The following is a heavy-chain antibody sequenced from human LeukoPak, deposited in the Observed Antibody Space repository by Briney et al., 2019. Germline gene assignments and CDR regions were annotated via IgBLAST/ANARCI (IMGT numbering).Heavy chain of an antibody. CDR1: GFTFSSYS. D-gene: IGHD3-9*01. J-gene: IGHJ4*02. CDR2: ISSSSSYI. V-gene: IGHV3-21*01. CDR3: ARGYDILTGYSDY. Sequence: PGGSLRLSCAASGFTFSSYSMNWVRQAPGKGLEWVSSISSSSSYIYYADSVKGRFTISRDNAKNSLYLQMNSLRAEDTAVYYCARGYDILTGYSDYWGQGTLVTVSS.